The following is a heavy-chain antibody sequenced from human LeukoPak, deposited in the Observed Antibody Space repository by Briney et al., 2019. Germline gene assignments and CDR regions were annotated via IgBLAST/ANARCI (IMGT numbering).Heavy chain of an antibody. CDR1: GGSISSSNYY. J-gene: IGHJ4*02. V-gene: IGHV4-39*07. D-gene: IGHD3-9*01. CDR2: IYYSGST. Sequence: PSETLSLTCTVSGGSISSSNYYWGWIRQPPGKGLEWIGSIYYSGSTYYNPSLKSRVTISVDTSKNQFSLKLSSVTAADTAVYYCARVYYDILTGSDYYFDYWGQGTLVTVSS. CDR3: ARVYYDILTGSDYYFDY.